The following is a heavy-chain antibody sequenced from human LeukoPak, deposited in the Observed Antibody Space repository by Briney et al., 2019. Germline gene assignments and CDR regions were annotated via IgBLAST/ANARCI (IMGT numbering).Heavy chain of an antibody. D-gene: IGHD4-11*01. CDR1: GFTFSNYS. CDR2: ISGSGFTI. Sequence: GGSLRLSCAASGFTFSNYSMNWVRQAPGKGLEWISYISGSGFTIHYADSVKGRFTISRDNAKNSLYLQMNSLRAEDTAVYYCARGVPKTSYYYYYMDVWGKGTTVTVSS. CDR3: ARGVPKTSYYYYYMDV. J-gene: IGHJ6*03. V-gene: IGHV3-48*01.